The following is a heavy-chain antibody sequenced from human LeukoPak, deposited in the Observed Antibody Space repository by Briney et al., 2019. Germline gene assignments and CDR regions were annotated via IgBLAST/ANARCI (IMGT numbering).Heavy chain of an antibody. D-gene: IGHD3-10*01. V-gene: IGHV3-30*03. J-gene: IGHJ4*02. CDR2: ISYDGSNK. Sequence: GGSLRLSCAASGFTFSTYWMSWVRQAPGKGLEWVAVISYDGSNKYYADSVKGRFTISRDNSKNTLYLQMNSLRAEDTAVYYCARGPDGSGSLFSVDYWGQGTLATVSS. CDR1: GFTFSTYW. CDR3: ARGPDGSGSLFSVDY.